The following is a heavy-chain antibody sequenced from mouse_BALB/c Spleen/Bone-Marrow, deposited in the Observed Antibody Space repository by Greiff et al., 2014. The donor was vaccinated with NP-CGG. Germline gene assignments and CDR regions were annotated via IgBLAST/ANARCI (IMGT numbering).Heavy chain of an antibody. Sequence: VQLQQSGPGLVAPSQSLSITCTVSGFSLTGYSVNWVRQPPGKGLEWLGMIWGDGITDYNSALKSRLSISKDNSKSQVFLKVNSLQTDDTARYYCARSDGFYDGFAYWGQGTLVTVSA. V-gene: IGHV2-6-7*01. D-gene: IGHD2-3*01. CDR2: IWGDGIT. CDR3: ARSDGFYDGFAY. CDR1: GFSLTGYS. J-gene: IGHJ3*01.